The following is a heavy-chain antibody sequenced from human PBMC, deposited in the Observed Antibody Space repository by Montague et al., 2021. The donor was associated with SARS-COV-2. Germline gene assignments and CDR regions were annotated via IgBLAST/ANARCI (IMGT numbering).Heavy chain of an antibody. J-gene: IGHJ3*02. CDR1: GGSISSSSYY. V-gene: IGHV4-39*01. CDR2: IQYSGST. Sequence: SETLSLTCTVSGGSISSSSYYWGWLRQPPGKGLEWIGSIQYSGSTYYNPSLKRRVTISVDTSKNQFSLKLSSVTAADTAVYYCARQENSSGWCKPAAFDIWGQGTMVTVSS. D-gene: IGHD6-19*01. CDR3: ARQENSSGWCKPAAFDI.